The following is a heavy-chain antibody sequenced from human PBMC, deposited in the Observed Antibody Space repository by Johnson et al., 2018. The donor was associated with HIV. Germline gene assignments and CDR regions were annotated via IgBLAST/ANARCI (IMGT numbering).Heavy chain of an antibody. CDR1: GFTFSSYD. J-gene: IGHJ3*02. V-gene: IGHV3-7*01. D-gene: IGHD3-16*02. CDR2: IKQDGSEK. CDR3: AREGGGVITFGGVIVPPGAFDI. Sequence: EVQLVESGGGLVQPGGSLRLSCAASGFTFSSYDMHWVRQAPGKGLEWVANIKQDGSEKYYVDSVKGRFTISRDNSKNTLYLQMNSLRAEDTAIYYCAREGGGVITFGGVIVPPGAFDIWGQGTMVTVSS.